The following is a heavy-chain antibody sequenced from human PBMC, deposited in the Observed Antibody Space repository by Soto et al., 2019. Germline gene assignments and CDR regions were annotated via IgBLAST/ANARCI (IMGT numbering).Heavy chain of an antibody. CDR3: ATTYYYDSSGYYFDY. D-gene: IGHD3-22*01. CDR1: GGSISSYY. CDR2: IYYSGST. J-gene: IGHJ4*02. V-gene: IGHV4-59*01. Sequence: SETLSLTCTVSGGSISSYYWSWIRQPPGKGLEWIGYIYYSGSTNYNPSLKSRVTISVDTSKNQFSLKLSSVTAADTAVYYCATTYYYDSSGYYFDYWGQGTLVTVS.